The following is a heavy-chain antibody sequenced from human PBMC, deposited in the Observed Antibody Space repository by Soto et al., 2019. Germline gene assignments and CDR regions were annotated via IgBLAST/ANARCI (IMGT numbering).Heavy chain of an antibody. J-gene: IGHJ4*02. CDR1: GFTFSSYA. D-gene: IGHD1-1*01. V-gene: IGHV3-23*01. CDR2: ISGSGGST. Sequence: GGSLRLSCAASGFTFSSYAMSWVRQAPGKGLEWVSAISGSGGSTYYADSVKGRFTISRDNSKNTLYLQMNSLRAEDTAVYYCAKDRWEPITSFDFWGQRTLVTSPQ. CDR3: AKDRWEPITSFDF.